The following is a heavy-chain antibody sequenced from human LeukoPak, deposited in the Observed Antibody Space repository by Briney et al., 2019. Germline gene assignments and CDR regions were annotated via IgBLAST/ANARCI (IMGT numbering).Heavy chain of an antibody. CDR3: ARGPLPRNMQSEFSN. D-gene: IGHD1-14*01. J-gene: IGHJ4*02. CDR1: GYTFTSYD. V-gene: IGHV1-8*01. Sequence: ASVKVSCKASGYTFTSYDINWVRQATGQGLGWMGWMNPNSCNTGYAQKFQGRVTMTRNTSISTAYMELSSLRSEDTAVYYCARGPLPRNMQSEFSNWGQGTLVTVSS. CDR2: MNPNSCNT.